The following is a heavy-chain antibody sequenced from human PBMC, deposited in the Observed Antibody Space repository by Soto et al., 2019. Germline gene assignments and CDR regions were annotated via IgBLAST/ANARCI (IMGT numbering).Heavy chain of an antibody. CDR2: IRSKANSYAT. CDR1: GFTFSGSA. V-gene: IGHV3-73*01. D-gene: IGHD3-10*01. J-gene: IGHJ4*02. Sequence: EVQLVESGGGLVQPGGSLKLSCAASGFTFSGSAMHWVRQASGKGLEWVGRIRSKANSYATAYAASVKGRFTISRDDSKNTAYLQMNSLKTEDTAVYYCTRLGGTFDYWGQGTLVTVSS. CDR3: TRLGGTFDY.